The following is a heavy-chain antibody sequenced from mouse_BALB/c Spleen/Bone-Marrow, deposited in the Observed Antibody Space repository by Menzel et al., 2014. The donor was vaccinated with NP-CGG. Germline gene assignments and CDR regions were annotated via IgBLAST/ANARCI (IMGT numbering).Heavy chain of an antibody. CDR2: IHYSGNT. J-gene: IGHJ3*01. D-gene: IGHD1-2*01. Sequence: EVQLQQSGPDLVKPSPSLSLPCTVTGYSITSGYGWHWIRQFPGNKLEWMAYIHYSGNTDYNPSLKSQISITRDTPKNQLFLQYNSVTTEDTATYYCAREESATSRFVYRGQGTLVTVSA. CDR3: AREESATSRFVY. V-gene: IGHV3-1*02. CDR1: GYSITSGYG.